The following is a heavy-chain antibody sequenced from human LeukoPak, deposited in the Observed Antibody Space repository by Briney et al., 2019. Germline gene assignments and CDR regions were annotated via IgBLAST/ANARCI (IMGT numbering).Heavy chain of an antibody. Sequence: GGSLRLSCAASGVTFSSYTMNWVRQAPGKGLEWGSSISSSSNYIYYADSVKGRFTISRDNAKNSLYLQMNSLRAEDTAVYYCARDAPLPDFWGQGTLVTVSS. D-gene: IGHD1-26*01. CDR2: ISSSSNYI. CDR1: GVTFSSYT. CDR3: ARDAPLPDF. J-gene: IGHJ4*02. V-gene: IGHV3-21*01.